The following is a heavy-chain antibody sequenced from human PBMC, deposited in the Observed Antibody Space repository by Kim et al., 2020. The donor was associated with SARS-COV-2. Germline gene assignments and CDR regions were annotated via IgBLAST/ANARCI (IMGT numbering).Heavy chain of an antibody. CDR2: IYYSGST. CDR1: GGSISSYY. J-gene: IGHJ5*02. D-gene: IGHD6-13*01. Sequence: SETLSLTCTVSGGSISSYYWSWIRQPPGKGLEWIGYIYYSGSTNYNPSLKSRVTISVDTSKNQFSLKLSSVTAADTAVYYCARGAPSSSWVADWFDPWGQGTLVTVSS. CDR3: ARGAPSSSWVADWFDP. V-gene: IGHV4-59*01.